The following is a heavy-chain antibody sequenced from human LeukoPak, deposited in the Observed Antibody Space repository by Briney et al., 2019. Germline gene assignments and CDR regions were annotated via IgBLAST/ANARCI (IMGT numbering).Heavy chain of an antibody. CDR2: INHSGST. Sequence: GSLRLSCAASGFTFSSYSMNWVRQAPGKGLEWIGEINHSGSTNYNPSLKSRVTISVDSSQIQFSLKLNSVTAAATAVYFCAGIEMATRKFACWGQGTLVTVSS. V-gene: IGHV4-34*08. CDR1: GFTFSSYS. J-gene: IGHJ4*02. CDR3: AGIEMATRKFAC.